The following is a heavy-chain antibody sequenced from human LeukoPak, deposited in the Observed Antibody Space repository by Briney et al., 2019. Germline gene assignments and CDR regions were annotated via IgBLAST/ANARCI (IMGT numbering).Heavy chain of an antibody. CDR1: GLIVSTYY. J-gene: IGHJ4*02. CDR2: MYSGGST. D-gene: IGHD3-22*01. Sequence: GGSLRLSCACSGLIVSTYYMSWVRQAPGKGLEWVSVMYSGGSTYYADSVKGRFTISRDNSKDTLYLQMNSMRVKDTAVYYCAREWDTSGRYFDSWGQGTLVTVSS. CDR3: AREWDTSGRYFDS. V-gene: IGHV3-53*01.